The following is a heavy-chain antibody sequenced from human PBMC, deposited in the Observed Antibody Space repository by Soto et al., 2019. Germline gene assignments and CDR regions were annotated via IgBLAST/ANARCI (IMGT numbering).Heavy chain of an antibody. CDR1: GFTFSGFS. Sequence: PGGSLRLSCAASGFTFSGFSMNWVRQAPGKGLELVSSVTSSPSSMFYADSVKGRFTISRDDAKDSLFLQMNSLRADDTAVYYCAREADFASSGYVLDYWGLGTLVTVSS. V-gene: IGHV3-21*01. D-gene: IGHD3-22*01. CDR3: AREADFASSGYVLDY. CDR2: VTSSPSSM. J-gene: IGHJ4*02.